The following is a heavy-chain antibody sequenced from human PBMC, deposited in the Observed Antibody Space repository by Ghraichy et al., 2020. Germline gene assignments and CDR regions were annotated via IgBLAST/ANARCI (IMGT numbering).Heavy chain of an antibody. V-gene: IGHV3-49*03. D-gene: IGHD3-10*01. CDR2: IRSKAYGGTT. CDR1: GFTFGDYA. J-gene: IGHJ4*02. Sequence: GGSLRLSCTASGFTFGDYAMSWFRQAPGKGLEWVGFIRSKAYGGTTEYAASVKGRFTISRDDSKSIAYLQMNSLKTEDTAVYYCTRSPAGFGELYYFDYWGQGTLVTVSS. CDR3: TRSPAGFGELYYFDY.